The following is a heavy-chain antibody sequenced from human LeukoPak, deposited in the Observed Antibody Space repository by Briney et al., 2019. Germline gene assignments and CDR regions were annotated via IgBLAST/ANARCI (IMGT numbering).Heavy chain of an antibody. CDR3: ATGCGGDCYRDY. Sequence: ASVKVSCKVSGYTLTELSMHWVRQAPGKGLEWMGGFDPEDGETIYAQKFQGRVTMTEDTSTDPAYMELSSLRSEDTAVYYCATGCGGDCYRDYWGQGTLVTVSS. D-gene: IGHD2-21*02. V-gene: IGHV1-24*01. CDR2: FDPEDGET. CDR1: GYTLTELS. J-gene: IGHJ4*02.